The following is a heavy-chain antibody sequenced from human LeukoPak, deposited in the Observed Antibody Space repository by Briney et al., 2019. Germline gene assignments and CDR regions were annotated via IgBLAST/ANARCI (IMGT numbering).Heavy chain of an antibody. Sequence: GGSLRLSCAASGFTFSSYGMHWVRQAPGKGLEWVAVISYDGSNKYYAGSVKGRFTISRDNSKNTLYLQMNSLRAEDTAVYYCAKGRDSSGSLYFDYWGQGTLVTVSS. J-gene: IGHJ4*02. V-gene: IGHV3-30*18. CDR1: GFTFSSYG. CDR3: AKGRDSSGSLYFDY. D-gene: IGHD6-19*01. CDR2: ISYDGSNK.